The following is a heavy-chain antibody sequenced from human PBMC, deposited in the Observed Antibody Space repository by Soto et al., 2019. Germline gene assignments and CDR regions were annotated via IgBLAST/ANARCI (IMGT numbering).Heavy chain of an antibody. J-gene: IGHJ4*02. V-gene: IGHV3-23*01. CDR2: ISGSGDST. Sequence: GGSLRLSCAASGFTFSSYAMSWVRQAPRKRLEWVSAISGSGDSTYYADSVKGRFTISRDNSKNTLYLQMNSLRAEDTAVYYCAKAEDIVVVVAAPWNFDYWGQGTLVTVSS. CDR3: AKAEDIVVVVAAPWNFDY. D-gene: IGHD2-15*01. CDR1: GFTFSSYA.